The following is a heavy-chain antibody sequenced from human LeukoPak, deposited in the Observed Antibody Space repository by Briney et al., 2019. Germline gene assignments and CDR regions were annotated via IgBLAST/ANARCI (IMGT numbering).Heavy chain of an antibody. CDR3: AEDRIRDFDWLLYSGWFDP. CDR1: GGSISSSSYY. J-gene: IGHJ5*02. Sequence: SETLSLTCTASGGSISSSSYYWGWIRQPPGKWLERIGSIYYSGSTYYNPSLKSRVTISVDTSKNQFSLKLSSVTAADTAFYFRAEDRIRDFDWLLYSGWFDPWGQGTLVTVSS. D-gene: IGHD3-9*01. V-gene: IGHV4-39*07. CDR2: IYYSGST.